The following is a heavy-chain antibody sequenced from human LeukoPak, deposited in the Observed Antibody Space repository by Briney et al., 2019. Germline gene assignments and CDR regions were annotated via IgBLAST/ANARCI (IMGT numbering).Heavy chain of an antibody. CDR2: IRYDGSIK. Sequence: QTGGSLRLSCAGSGFTFSTYGMHWVRQAPGKGLEWVAFIRYDGSIKYYVDSVKGRFTISRDNSKNTLYLQMNSLRAEDTAVYYCAKDVNVGGDYFDYWGQGTLVTVSS. V-gene: IGHV3-30*02. D-gene: IGHD3-10*01. CDR3: AKDVNVGGDYFDY. CDR1: GFTFSTYG. J-gene: IGHJ4*02.